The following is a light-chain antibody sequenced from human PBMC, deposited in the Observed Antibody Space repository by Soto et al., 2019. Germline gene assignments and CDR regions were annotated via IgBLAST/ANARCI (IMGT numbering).Light chain of an antibody. V-gene: IGKV4-1*01. CDR2: WAS. J-gene: IGKJ4*01. CDR1: QSVLYSSNNKNY. Sequence: MTQSPNSLAVSLGERATINCKSSQSVLYSSNNKNYLAWYQQKPGQPPKLLIYWASTRESGVPDRFSGSGSGTDFTLTISSLQAEDVAVYYCQQYYSTPLTFGGRTKVAIK. CDR3: QQYYSTPLT.